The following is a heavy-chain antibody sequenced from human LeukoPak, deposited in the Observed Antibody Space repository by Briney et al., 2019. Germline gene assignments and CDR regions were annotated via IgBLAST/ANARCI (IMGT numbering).Heavy chain of an antibody. D-gene: IGHD2/OR15-2a*01. V-gene: IGHV1-18*01. CDR3: ARELYGYWIDP. Sequence: ASVKVSCRASAYTFTTYGIIWVRQAPGQGLEWMGWINPYNGNTNYAQKLQGRVTMTTDTSTNTAYMELRSLRSEDTAVYYCARELYGYWIDPWGQGTLVTVSS. CDR2: INPYNGNT. J-gene: IGHJ5*02. CDR1: AYTFTTYG.